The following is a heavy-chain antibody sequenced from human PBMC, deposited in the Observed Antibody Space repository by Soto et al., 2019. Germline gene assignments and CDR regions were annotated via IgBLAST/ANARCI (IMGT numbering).Heavy chain of an antibody. CDR3: AKASCSGGSCYRWGPFDY. V-gene: IGHV3-23*01. CDR2: ISGSGGST. D-gene: IGHD2-15*01. Sequence: PGGSLRLSCAASGFTFSSYAMNWVRQAPGKGLEWVSAISGSGGSTYYADSVRGRFTISRDNSKNTLWLQMFSLRAEDTAVYYCAKASCSGGSCYRWGPFDYWGQGTLVTVSS. CDR1: GFTFSSYA. J-gene: IGHJ4*02.